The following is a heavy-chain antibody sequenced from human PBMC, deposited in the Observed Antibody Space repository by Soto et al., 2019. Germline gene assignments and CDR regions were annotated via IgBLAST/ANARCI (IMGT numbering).Heavy chain of an antibody. CDR3: AKDTIHESAFDI. CDR1: GFTFDDYA. Sequence: RLSCAASGFTFDDYAMHWVRQAPGKGLEWVSGISWNSGSIGYADSVKGRFTISRDNAKNSLYLQMNSLRAEDTALYYCAKDTIHESAFDIWGQGTMVTVSS. V-gene: IGHV3-9*01. J-gene: IGHJ3*02. CDR2: ISWNSGSI.